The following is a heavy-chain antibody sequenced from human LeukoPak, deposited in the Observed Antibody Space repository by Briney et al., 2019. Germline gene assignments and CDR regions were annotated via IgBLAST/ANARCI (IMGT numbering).Heavy chain of an antibody. V-gene: IGHV3-21*01. D-gene: IGHD3-10*01. CDR3: ATQGRYGAGTLQVYYYGMDI. Sequence: GSLRLSCTASGFTFSSYSVNWVRQALGKVLECVSSISITSSYIYYADSVKGRFTISRDNAKNSLYLQTNSLRAEDTAVYYCATQGRYGAGTLQVYYYGMDIWGQGTTVTVSS. CDR1: GFTFSSYS. CDR2: ISITSSYI. J-gene: IGHJ6*02.